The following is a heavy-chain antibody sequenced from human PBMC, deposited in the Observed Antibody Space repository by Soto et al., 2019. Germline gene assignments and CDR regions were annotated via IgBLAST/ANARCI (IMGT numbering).Heavy chain of an antibody. Sequence: SETLSLTCAVSGYSISSSNWWGWIRQPPGKGLEWIGYIYYSGSTYYNPSLKSRVTMSVDTSKNQFSLKLSSVTAVDTAVYYCARSGYDSDHDAFDIWGQGTMVTVSS. J-gene: IGHJ3*02. D-gene: IGHD5-12*01. CDR2: IYYSGST. CDR1: GYSISSSNW. V-gene: IGHV4-28*01. CDR3: ARSGYDSDHDAFDI.